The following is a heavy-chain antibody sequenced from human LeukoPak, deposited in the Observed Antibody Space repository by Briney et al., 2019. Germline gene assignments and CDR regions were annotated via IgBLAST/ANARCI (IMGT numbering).Heavy chain of an antibody. J-gene: IGHJ5*02. CDR2: IKEDGRET. CDR1: EFTFSAYW. D-gene: IGHD1-26*01. V-gene: IGHV3-7*01. Sequence: PGGSLRLSCAASEFTFSAYWMSWVRQAPGKGLEWVANIKEDGRETYYVDSVKGRFTISRDNAKNSLYLQVNSLRAEDTAVYYCARVTRNSGRHPSLFDNWGQGTLVIVSS. CDR3: ARVTRNSGRHPSLFDN.